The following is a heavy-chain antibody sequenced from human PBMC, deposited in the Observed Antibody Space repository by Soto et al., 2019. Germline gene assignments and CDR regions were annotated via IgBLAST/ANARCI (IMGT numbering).Heavy chain of an antibody. CDR1: GGTFSSYS. D-gene: IGHD1-1*01. V-gene: IGHV1-69*13. J-gene: IGHJ6*02. CDR2: IIPIFGTA. Sequence: SVKVSCKASGGTFSSYSTSWVRQAPGQGLEWMGGIIPIFGTANYAQKFQGRVTITADESTSTAYMELSSLRSEDTAVYYCARVTTGTTYYYGMDVWGQGTTVSVSS. CDR3: ARVTTGTTYYYGMDV.